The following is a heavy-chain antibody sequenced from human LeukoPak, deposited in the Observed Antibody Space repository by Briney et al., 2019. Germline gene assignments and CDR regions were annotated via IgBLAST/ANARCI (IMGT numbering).Heavy chain of an antibody. CDR1: GYTFTGYY. D-gene: IGHD3-22*01. CDR3: ARDGPTDSGGYYYVLDY. V-gene: IGHV1-2*02. J-gene: IGHJ4*02. Sequence: ASVKVSCKASGYTFTGYYMHWVRQAPGQGLEWMGWINPNSGGTNYAQNFQGRVTMTRDTSISTAYMELSRLRSDDTAVYCCARDGPTDSGGYYYVLDYWGQGTLVTVSS. CDR2: INPNSGGT.